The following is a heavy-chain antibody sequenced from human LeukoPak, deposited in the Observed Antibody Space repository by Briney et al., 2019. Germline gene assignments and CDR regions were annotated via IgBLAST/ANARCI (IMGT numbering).Heavy chain of an antibody. CDR2: IHYSGST. J-gene: IGHJ3*02. V-gene: IGHV4-31*03. D-gene: IGHD2/OR15-2a*01. Sequence: KPSQTLSLTCTVSGDSISSGGYFWSWIRQLPGRGLEWIGYIHYSGSTYYYPSLKSRVSMSVDRSKNQFSLKLTSVTAADTAVYYCARARESSMGGATFVIWGQGTMVTVSS. CDR3: ARARESSMGGATFVI. CDR1: GDSISSGGYF.